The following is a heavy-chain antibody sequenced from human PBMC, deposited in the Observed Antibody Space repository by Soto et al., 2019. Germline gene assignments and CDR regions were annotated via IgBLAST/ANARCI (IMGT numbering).Heavy chain of an antibody. D-gene: IGHD2-15*01. Sequence: GASVKVSCKASGYTFTSYAMHWVRQAPGQRLEWMGWINAGNGNTKYSHKFQGRVTITRDTSASTAYMELSSLRSEDTAVYYCARDIVSDVWGQGTTVTVSS. CDR3: ARDIVSDV. J-gene: IGHJ6*02. CDR2: INAGNGNT. V-gene: IGHV1-3*01. CDR1: GYTFTSYA.